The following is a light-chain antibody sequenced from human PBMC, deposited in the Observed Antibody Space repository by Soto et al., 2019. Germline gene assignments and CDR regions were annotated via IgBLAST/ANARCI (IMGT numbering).Light chain of an antibody. V-gene: IGKV1-9*01. CDR1: QSISSY. J-gene: IGKJ5*01. CDR3: QQLLSYPIT. Sequence: ILMTQTPSSLSASVGEIVTTTYRASQSISSYLNWYQQKPGKAPKILIYAASSLQSGVPLRFSGSGSGTSFTLTISSLQPEDFATYYCQQLLSYPITLGQGTRLEIK. CDR2: AAS.